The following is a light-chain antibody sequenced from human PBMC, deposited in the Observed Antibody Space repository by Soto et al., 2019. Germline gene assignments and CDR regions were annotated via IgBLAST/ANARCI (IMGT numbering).Light chain of an antibody. Sequence: ETVMTQSPATLSVSPGERATLSCRASQSVSSKLAWYRQKFGQAPRLLIYGASTRATGIPARFSGSGSGTEFTLTISSLQSEDSAVYYCQQYNNWPPITFGQGTRLEI. V-gene: IGKV3D-15*01. CDR3: QQYNNWPPIT. J-gene: IGKJ5*01. CDR1: QSVSSK. CDR2: GAS.